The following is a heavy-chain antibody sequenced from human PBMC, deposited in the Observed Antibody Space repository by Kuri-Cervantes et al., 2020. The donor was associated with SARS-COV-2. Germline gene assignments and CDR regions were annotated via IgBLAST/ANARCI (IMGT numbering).Heavy chain of an antibody. D-gene: IGHD3-10*01. Sequence: GESLKISCAASGFTVSSNYMSWIRQAPGKGLEWVSYISSSSSYTNYADSVKGRFTISRDNARNSLYLEMNSLGVEDTALYYCVRVLVRGLMSRRYFDFWGQGTLVTVSS. J-gene: IGHJ4*02. CDR1: GFTVSSNY. CDR3: VRVLVRGLMSRRYFDF. CDR2: ISSSSSYT. V-gene: IGHV3-11*06.